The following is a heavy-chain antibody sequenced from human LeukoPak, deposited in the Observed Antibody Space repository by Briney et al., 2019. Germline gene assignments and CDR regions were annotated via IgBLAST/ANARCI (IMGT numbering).Heavy chain of an antibody. Sequence: PGGSLRLSCAASGFTVTSNYMSWVRQAPGKGLEWVSVIFGGGGTYYADSVKGRFTISRDNSKNTVYLRMDSLRAEDTADYYCARDQNYYGMDVWGQGTTVTVSS. CDR3: ARDQNYYGMDV. CDR2: IFGGGGT. CDR1: GFTVTSNY. J-gene: IGHJ6*02. V-gene: IGHV3-53*01.